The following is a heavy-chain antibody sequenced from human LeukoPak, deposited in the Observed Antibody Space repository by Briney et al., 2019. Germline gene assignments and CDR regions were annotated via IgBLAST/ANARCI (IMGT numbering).Heavy chain of an antibody. V-gene: IGHV1-2*06. Sequence: VSVKVSCKASGYTFTGYYMHWVRQAPGQGLEWMGRINPNSGGTNYAQKFQGRVTMTRDTSISTAYMELSRLRSDDTAVYYCARVKSWGSNYFDYWGQGTLVTVSS. CDR1: GYTFTGYY. CDR3: ARVKSWGSNYFDY. J-gene: IGHJ4*02. D-gene: IGHD7-27*01. CDR2: INPNSGGT.